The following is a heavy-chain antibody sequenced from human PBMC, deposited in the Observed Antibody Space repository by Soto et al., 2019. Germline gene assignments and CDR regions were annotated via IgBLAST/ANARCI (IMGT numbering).Heavy chain of an antibody. CDR3: ASSRPYYYDSSGYYSSFDY. J-gene: IGHJ4*02. D-gene: IGHD3-22*01. CDR2: ISAYNGNT. Sequence: ASVKVSCKASGYTFTSYGISWVRQAPGQGLEWMGWISAYNGNTNYAQKLQGRVTMTTDTSTSTAYMELRSLRSDDTAVYYCASSRPYYYDSSGYYSSFDYWGQGXLVTVYS. CDR1: GYTFTSYG. V-gene: IGHV1-18*01.